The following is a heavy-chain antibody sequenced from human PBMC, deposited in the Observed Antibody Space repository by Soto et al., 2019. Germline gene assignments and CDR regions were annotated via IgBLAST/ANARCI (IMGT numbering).Heavy chain of an antibody. V-gene: IGHV3-48*03. CDR3: ARDGAALLKYYYYYGMDV. J-gene: IGHJ6*02. D-gene: IGHD6-6*01. CDR1: GFTFSSYE. Sequence: EVQLVESGGGLVQPGGSLRLSCAASGFTFSSYEMNWVRQAPGKGLEWVSYISSSGSTIYYADSVKGRFTISRDNAKNSLYLQMNSLRAEDTAVYYWARDGAALLKYYYYYGMDVWGQGTTVTVSS. CDR2: ISSSGSTI.